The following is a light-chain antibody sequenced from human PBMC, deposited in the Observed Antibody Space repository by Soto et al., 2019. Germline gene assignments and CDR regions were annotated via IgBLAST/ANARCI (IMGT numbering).Light chain of an antibody. CDR1: QDVGTY. CDR2: GAS. Sequence: VLTQSPVTLSLSPGERATLSCRASQDVGTYVAWYQVRGGQAPRLLISGASKRATGIPDRINGGGSGADFLLTISRLVSGDSAIYFCQQGGNWQVTFGQGTRVEIK. V-gene: IGKV3D-11*01. CDR3: QQGGNWQVT. J-gene: IGKJ5*01.